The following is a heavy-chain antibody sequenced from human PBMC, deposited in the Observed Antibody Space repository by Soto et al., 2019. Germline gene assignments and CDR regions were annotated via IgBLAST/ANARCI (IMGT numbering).Heavy chain of an antibody. CDR2: IYYSGST. V-gene: IGHV4-31*03. CDR3: ARVEYFDWFANYYYGMDV. J-gene: IGHJ6*02. Sequence: QVQLQESGPGLVKPSQTLSLTCTVSGGSISSGGYYWSWIRQHPGKGLEWIGYIYYSGSTYYNPSLKIRGTISVDTSKNQFSLKLSSVTAADTAVYYRARVEYFDWFANYYYGMDVWGQGTTVTVSS. D-gene: IGHD3-9*01. CDR1: GGSISSGGYY.